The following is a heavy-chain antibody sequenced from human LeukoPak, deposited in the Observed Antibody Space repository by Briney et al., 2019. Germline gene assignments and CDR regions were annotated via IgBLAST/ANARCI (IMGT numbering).Heavy chain of an antibody. V-gene: IGHV3-7*01. J-gene: IGHJ4*02. CDR2: IKQDGSEK. D-gene: IGHD2-2*01. CDR1: GFTFSSNW. Sequence: GGSLRLSCAASGFTFSSNWMSWVRQAPGTGLEWVANIKQDGSEKYYVDSVKGRFTISRDNAKNSLYLQMNSLRAEDTAVYYCARDPNLGGVVPAALDYWGQGTLVTVSS. CDR3: ARDPNLGGVVPAALDY.